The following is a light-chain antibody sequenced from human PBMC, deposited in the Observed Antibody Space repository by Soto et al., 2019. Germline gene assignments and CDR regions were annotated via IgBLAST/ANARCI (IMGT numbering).Light chain of an antibody. J-gene: IGKJ5*01. CDR3: QQRYNWPIT. Sequence: PGERVSLSCRASQRVGSNYLAWFQQKPGQTPRLLISGASNRATGIPARFSGSGSGTDFTLTISSLEPEDFSVYYCQQRYNWPITFGQGTRLEIK. CDR1: QRVGSNY. V-gene: IGKV3-11*01. CDR2: GAS.